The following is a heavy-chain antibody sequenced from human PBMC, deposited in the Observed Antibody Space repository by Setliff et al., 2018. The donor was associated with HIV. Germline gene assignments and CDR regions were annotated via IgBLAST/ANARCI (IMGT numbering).Heavy chain of an antibody. CDR1: GGSISRYY. CDR3: ARGDWYFDL. CDR2: IYYSGST. J-gene: IGHJ2*01. V-gene: IGHV4-59*01. Sequence: KSSETLSLTCTVSGGSISRYYWSWIRQPPGKGLEWIGYIYYSGSTNYNPSLKSRVTISVDTSKNQFSLKLSSVTAADTALYYCARGDWYFDLWGRGTLVTVS.